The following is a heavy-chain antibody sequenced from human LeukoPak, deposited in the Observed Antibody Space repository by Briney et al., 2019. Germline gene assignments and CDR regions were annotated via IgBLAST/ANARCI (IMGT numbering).Heavy chain of an antibody. J-gene: IGHJ4*02. D-gene: IGHD6-19*01. CDR2: ISSSSSYI. V-gene: IGHV3-21*01. CDR3: ARDPNSGIFDY. CDR1: GFTFSTYS. Sequence: GGSLRLSCAASGFTFSTYSMTWVRQAPGKGLEWVSSISSSSSYIYYADSVKGRFTISRDNSKNTLYLQMNSLRAEDTAVYYCARDPNSGIFDYWGQGTLVTVSS.